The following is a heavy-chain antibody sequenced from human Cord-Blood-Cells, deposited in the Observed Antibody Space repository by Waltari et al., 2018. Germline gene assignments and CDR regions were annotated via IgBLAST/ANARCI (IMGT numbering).Heavy chain of an antibody. D-gene: IGHD3-10*01. J-gene: IGHJ4*02. Sequence: QVQLQQWGAGLLKPSETLSLTCAVYGGSFSGYYWSGIRQPPGKGLEWIGEINHSGNTNYTPSLKSRVTISVDTSKNQFSLKLSSVTAADTAVYYCARTIRGCGVYWGQGTLVTVSS. CDR3: ARTIRGCGVY. V-gene: IGHV4-34*01. CDR2: INHSGNT. CDR1: GGSFSGYY.